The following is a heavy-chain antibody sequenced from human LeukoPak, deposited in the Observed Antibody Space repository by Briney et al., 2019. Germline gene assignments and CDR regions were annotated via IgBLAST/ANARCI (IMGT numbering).Heavy chain of an antibody. V-gene: IGHV3-7*03. J-gene: IGHJ4*02. Sequence: GGSLRLSCAASGFTFSDYYMSWIRQAPGKGLEWVANIKKDGSEKFYVESVKGRLTISRDNARNLLFLQMNSLRAGDTARYFCARDGAARGSGSFGDWGQGTLVTVSS. D-gene: IGHD3-10*01. CDR3: ARDGAARGSGSFGD. CDR2: IKKDGSEK. CDR1: GFTFSDYY.